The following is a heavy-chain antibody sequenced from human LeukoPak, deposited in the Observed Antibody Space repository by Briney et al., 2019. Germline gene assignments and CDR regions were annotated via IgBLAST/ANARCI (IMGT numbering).Heavy chain of an antibody. CDR1: GDSVSGGSAG. CDR2: IYYRSKWYS. J-gene: IGHJ5*02. Sequence: QTLSLTCAISGDSVSGGSAGWDWIRQSPSRGLEWLGRIYYRSKWYSDYAISVKSRITINPDTSRNQFSLQLNSVTHDDTAVYYCTGGGLVRGSLHWFDPWGQGTLVTVSS. CDR3: TGGGLVRGSLHWFDP. D-gene: IGHD3-10*01. V-gene: IGHV6-1*01.